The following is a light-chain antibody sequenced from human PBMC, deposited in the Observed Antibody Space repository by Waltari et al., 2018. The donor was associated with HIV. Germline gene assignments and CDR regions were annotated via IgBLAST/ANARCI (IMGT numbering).Light chain of an antibody. CDR1: SNDVGGYNY. Sequence: QSALTQPATVSGSPGQSITIPCTGGSNDVGGYNYVSWYQHLPGKAPKLIIYEVRNRPSGVSNRFSGSKSGNTASLTISGLQAEDEADYYCTSYASSSSLLFGGGTKLPVL. CDR3: TSYASSSSLL. CDR2: EVR. J-gene: IGLJ2*01. V-gene: IGLV2-14*01.